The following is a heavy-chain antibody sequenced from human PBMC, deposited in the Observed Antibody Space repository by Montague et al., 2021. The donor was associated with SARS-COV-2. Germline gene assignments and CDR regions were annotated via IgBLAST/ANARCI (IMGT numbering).Heavy chain of an antibody. Sequence: TLSLTCTVSGDSITSDVSYWSWIRQPAGKGLEWIGRLYTTGSTNYTPSLKSLLTISLDTSKNQFSLKLSAVTAAATAVYYCARDDFRWDFDCWGQGTLVTVSS. CDR1: GDSITSDVSY. CDR2: LYTTGST. J-gene: IGHJ4*02. CDR3: ARDDFRWDFDC. V-gene: IGHV4-61*02. D-gene: IGHD2/OR15-2a*01.